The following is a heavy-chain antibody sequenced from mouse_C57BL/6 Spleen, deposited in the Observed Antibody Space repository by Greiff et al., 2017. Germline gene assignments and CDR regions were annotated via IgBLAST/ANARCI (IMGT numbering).Heavy chain of an antibody. J-gene: IGHJ3*01. D-gene: IGHD2-4*01. CDR1: GYAFSSSW. CDR3: ARPFYEYDVWFAY. CDR2: IYPGDGDT. V-gene: IGHV1-82*01. Sequence: QVQLQQSGPELVKPGASVKISCKASGYAFSSSWMNWVKQRPGKGLEWIGRIYPGDGDTNYNGKFKGKATLTADKSSSTAYMQLSSLTSEDSAVYFCARPFYEYDVWFAYWGQGTLVTVSA.